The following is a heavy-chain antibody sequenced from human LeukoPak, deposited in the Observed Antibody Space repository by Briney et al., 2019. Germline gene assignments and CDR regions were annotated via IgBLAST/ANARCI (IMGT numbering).Heavy chain of an antibody. Sequence: SETLSLTCVVSGGSIRSGGYSWSWIRQPPGKGLEWIGYIYYGGSTYYNPSLKSRVTISVDTSKNQFSLKLSSVTAADTAVYYCARESNYHGSGTGWFDPWGQGTLVTVSS. D-gene: IGHD3-10*01. CDR1: GGSIRSGGYS. CDR3: ARESNYHGSGTGWFDP. CDR2: IYYGGST. J-gene: IGHJ5*02. V-gene: IGHV4-30-4*07.